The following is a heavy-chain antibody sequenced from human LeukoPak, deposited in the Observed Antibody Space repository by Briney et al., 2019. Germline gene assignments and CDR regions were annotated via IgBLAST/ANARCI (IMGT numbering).Heavy chain of an antibody. CDR2: IFYTGDT. V-gene: IGHV4-39*07. J-gene: IGHJ6*02. CDR3: ARLKMAAVDYGMDV. CDR1: GGSISRSRLY. Sequence: PSETLSLTCTVSGGSISRSRLYWGWIRQPPGKGLGWIGSIFYTGDTFYNPSLKSRVTISVDTSKNQFSLKLSSVTAADTAMYYCARLKMAAVDYGMDVWGQGTTVTVSS. D-gene: IGHD5-24*01.